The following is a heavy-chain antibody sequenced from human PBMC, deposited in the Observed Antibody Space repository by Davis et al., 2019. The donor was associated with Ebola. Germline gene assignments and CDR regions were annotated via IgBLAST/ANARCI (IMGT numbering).Heavy chain of an antibody. Sequence: PGGSLRLSCAASGFTFSSYAMSWVRQAPGKGLEWVANIKQDGSEKYYVDSVKGRFTISRDNAKNSLYLQMNSLRDEDTAVYYCARDLDIVVVVAATPPDYWGQGTLVTVSS. CDR1: GFTFSSYA. V-gene: IGHV3-7*01. CDR2: IKQDGSEK. J-gene: IGHJ4*02. CDR3: ARDLDIVVVVAATPPDY. D-gene: IGHD2-15*01.